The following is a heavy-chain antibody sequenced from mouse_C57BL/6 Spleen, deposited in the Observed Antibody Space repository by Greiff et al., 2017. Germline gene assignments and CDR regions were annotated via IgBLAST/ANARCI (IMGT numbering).Heavy chain of an antibody. V-gene: IGHV3-6*01. CDR1: GYSITSGYY. Sequence: VQLKESGPGLVKPSQSLSLTCSVTGYSITSGYYWNWIRQFPGNKLEWMGYISYDGSNNYNPSLKNRISITRDTSKNQFFLKLNSVTTEDTATYYCASNLFAYWGQGTLVTVSA. J-gene: IGHJ3*01. CDR3: ASNLFAY. D-gene: IGHD1-3*01. CDR2: ISYDGSN.